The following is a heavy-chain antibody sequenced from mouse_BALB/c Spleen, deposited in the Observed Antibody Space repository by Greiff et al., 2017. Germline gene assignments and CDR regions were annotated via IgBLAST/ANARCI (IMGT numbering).Heavy chain of an antibody. Sequence: VKLQESGAELAKPGASVKMSCKASGYTFTSYWMHWVKQRPGQGLEWIGYINPSTGYTEYNQKFKDKATLTADKSSSTAYMQLSSLTSEDSAVYYCVYGSSYGWFAYWGQGTLVTVSA. CDR2: INPSTGYT. D-gene: IGHD1-1*01. CDR1: GYTFTSYW. V-gene: IGHV1-7*01. J-gene: IGHJ3*01. CDR3: VYGSSYGWFAY.